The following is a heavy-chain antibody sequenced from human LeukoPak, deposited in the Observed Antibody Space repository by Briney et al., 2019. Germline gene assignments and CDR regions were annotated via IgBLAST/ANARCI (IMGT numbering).Heavy chain of an antibody. V-gene: IGHV1-69*04. D-gene: IGHD5-24*01. J-gene: IGHJ4*02. CDR2: IIPILGIA. CDR3: ATLFRGGYNSGVDY. Sequence: SVKVSCKASGGTFSSYAISWVRQAPGQGLEWMGRIIPILGIANYAQKFQGRVTITADKSTSTAYMELSSLRSKDTAVYYCATLFRGGYNSGVDYWGQGTLVTVSS. CDR1: GGTFSSYA.